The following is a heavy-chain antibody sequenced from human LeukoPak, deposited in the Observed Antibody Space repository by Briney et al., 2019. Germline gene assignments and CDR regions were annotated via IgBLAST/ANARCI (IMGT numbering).Heavy chain of an antibody. CDR1: GGSFSGYY. D-gene: IGHD2-8*01. J-gene: IGHJ6*02. CDR3: ARGALMALNYYYYGMDV. V-gene: IGHV4-34*01. CDR2: INHSGGT. Sequence: SETLSLTCAVYGGSFSGYYWSWIRQPPGKGLEWIGEINHSGGTNYSPSLKSRVTISVDTSKNQFSLKLSSVTAADTAVYYCARGALMALNYYYYGMDVWGQGTTVTVSS.